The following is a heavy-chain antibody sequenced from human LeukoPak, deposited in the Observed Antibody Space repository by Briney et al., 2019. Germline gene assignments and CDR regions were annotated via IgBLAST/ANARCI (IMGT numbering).Heavy chain of an antibody. V-gene: IGHV4-39*01. D-gene: IGHD3-10*01. CDR1: GGSISSSNFY. CDR2: INHSGST. CDR3: ARHYYGSGSYYEFDY. Sequence: PSETLSLTCTVSGGSISSSNFYWGWIRQPPGKGLEWIGEINHSGSTNYNPSLKSRVTISVDTSKNQFSLKLSSVTAADTAVYYCARHYYGSGSYYEFDYWGQGTLVTVSS. J-gene: IGHJ4*02.